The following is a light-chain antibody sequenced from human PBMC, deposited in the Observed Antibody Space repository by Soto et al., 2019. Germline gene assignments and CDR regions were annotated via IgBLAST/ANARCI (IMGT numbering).Light chain of an antibody. CDR2: DAS. CDR3: QQRSNWPPT. J-gene: IGKJ1*01. CDR1: QSVSSY. Sequence: EIVLTPSPGTLSLSPCERATLSWRASQSVSSYLAWYQQKPGQAPRLLIYDASTRATGIPARFSGSGSGTDFTLTITSLEPEDFAVYYCQQRSNWPPTFGQGTKVDTK. V-gene: IGKV3-11*01.